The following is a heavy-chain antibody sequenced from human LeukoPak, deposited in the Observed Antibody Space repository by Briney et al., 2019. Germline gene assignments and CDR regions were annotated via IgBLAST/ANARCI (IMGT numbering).Heavy chain of an antibody. V-gene: IGHV4-39*01. J-gene: IGHJ4*02. Sequence: SETRSLTCTVSGGSITSESYYWGWIRQAPGKGLEWIGSIYYSGSTYFNPSLKSRVAMSVDKSKNQFSLKLSSVTAADTAVYYCASHYYDSSGYFDYFDYWGQGTLVTVSS. CDR1: GGSITSESYY. CDR3: ASHYYDSSGYFDYFDY. D-gene: IGHD3-22*01. CDR2: IYYSGST.